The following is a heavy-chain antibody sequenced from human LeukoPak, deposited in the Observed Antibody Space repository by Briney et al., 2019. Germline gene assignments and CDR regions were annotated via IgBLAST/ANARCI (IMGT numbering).Heavy chain of an antibody. J-gene: IGHJ3*02. CDR1: GYTFTGYY. CDR2: INPNSGGT. D-gene: IGHD3-22*01. CDR3: ARPYYYDRGVSFGAFDI. Sequence: ASVKVSCKASGYTFTGYYMHWLRQAPGQGLEWMGWINPNSGGTNYAQKFQGRVTMTRDTSISTAYMELSRLRSDDTAVYYCARPYYYDRGVSFGAFDIWGQGTMVTVSS. V-gene: IGHV1-2*02.